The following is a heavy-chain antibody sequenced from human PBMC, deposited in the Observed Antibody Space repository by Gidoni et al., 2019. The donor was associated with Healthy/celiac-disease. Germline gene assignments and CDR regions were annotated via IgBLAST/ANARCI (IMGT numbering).Heavy chain of an antibody. CDR2: IYPGASAT. V-gene: IGHV5-51*03. CDR3: ARRMGVGDYGTLFDY. D-gene: IGHD4-17*01. J-gene: IGHJ4*02. Sequence: EVQLVQSGAEGKKPGESLKISCKGSGYSFTSYWIGWVRQMPGKGLEWMGIIYPGASATRYRPSFQRQVTISADKSISTAYLQWSSLKASDTAMYYCARRMGVGDYGTLFDYWGQGTLVTVSS. CDR1: GYSFTSYW.